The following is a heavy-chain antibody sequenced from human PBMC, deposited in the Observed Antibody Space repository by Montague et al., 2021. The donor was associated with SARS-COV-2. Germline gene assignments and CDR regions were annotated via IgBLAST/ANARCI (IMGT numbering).Heavy chain of an antibody. CDR1: GFTFSSYS. V-gene: IGHV3-21*01. J-gene: IGHJ4*02. CDR2: ISSSSSYI. CDR3: ARDDFRIAAAVFDY. Sequence: SLRLSCAASGFTFSSYSMNWVRQAPGKGLEWVSSISSSSSYIYYADSVKGRFTISRDNAKNSLYLQMNSLRAEDTAVYYCARDDFRIAAAVFDYWGQGTPVTVSS. D-gene: IGHD6-13*01.